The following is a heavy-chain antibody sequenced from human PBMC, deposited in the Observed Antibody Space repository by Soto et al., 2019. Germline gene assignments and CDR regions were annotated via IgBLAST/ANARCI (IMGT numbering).Heavy chain of an antibody. J-gene: IGHJ4*02. CDR3: ARSWGRKLVS. V-gene: IGHV3-74*01. CDR1: GFTFSSYW. D-gene: IGHD3-16*01. Sequence: EVQLVESGGGLVQPGGSLRLSCAASGFTFSSYWMHWVRQAPGKGLVWVSRIRSDGSSTSYADSVKGRFTISTDNAKNSLYLPMNRLRAEGTAVYYCARSWGRKLVSGGKGTLFPFSS. CDR2: IRSDGSST.